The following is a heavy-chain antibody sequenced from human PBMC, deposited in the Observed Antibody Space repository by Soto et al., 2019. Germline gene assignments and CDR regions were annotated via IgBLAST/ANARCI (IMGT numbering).Heavy chain of an antibody. J-gene: IGHJ4*02. CDR2: IRVGGGNT. CDR1: ELTFSTYG. V-gene: IGHV3-23*01. D-gene: IGHD2-21*01. CDR3: AKDGSDEVSPFESGY. Sequence: GRVLRGSPASFELTFSTYGMSCVRQAPGTVLEWVSGIRVGGGNTFYAYSLKGRFTISIDNSKNTVYLPMNSLRAEETAVYYCAKDGSDEVSPFESGYWGEGTLVHAS.